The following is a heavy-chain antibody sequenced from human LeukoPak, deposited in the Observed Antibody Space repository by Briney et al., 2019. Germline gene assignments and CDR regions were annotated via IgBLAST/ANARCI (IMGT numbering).Heavy chain of an antibody. D-gene: IGHD5-18*01. CDR1: GFTFSNAW. V-gene: IGHV3-15*01. CDR2: IKSKTDGGTT. J-gene: IGHJ4*02. CDR3: MYSYGYYPRVDFDY. Sequence: GGSLRLSCAASGFTFSNAWMSWVRQAPGKGPEWVSRIKSKTDGGTTDYAAPVKGRFTISRDDSKHKLYLQMNSLKTEDTAVYYCMYSYGYYPRVDFDYWGQGTLGTVS.